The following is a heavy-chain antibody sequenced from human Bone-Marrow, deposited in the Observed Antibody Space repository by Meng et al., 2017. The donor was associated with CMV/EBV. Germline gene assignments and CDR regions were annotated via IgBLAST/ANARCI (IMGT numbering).Heavy chain of an antibody. CDR2: IYYRGST. D-gene: IGHD6-13*01. CDR3: ARCIEAAESCLDY. J-gene: IGHJ4*02. Sequence: SETLSLTGTVSGGSISGHYWSWIRQPPGKGLEWIGYIYYRGSTNYNPSLKSRVTISVDTSKNQFSLKMSSVSAADTAVYYCARCIEAAESCLDYWAQGTMATVSS. V-gene: IGHV4-59*11. CDR1: GGSISGHY.